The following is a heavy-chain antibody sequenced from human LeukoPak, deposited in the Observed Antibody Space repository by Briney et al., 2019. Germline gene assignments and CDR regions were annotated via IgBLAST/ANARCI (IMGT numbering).Heavy chain of an antibody. CDR2: IYYSGST. Sequence: SETLSLTCTVSGGSISSVGYYWSWIRQHPGKGLEGIGYIYYSGSTYYNPSLKSRVTISVDTSKNQFSLKLSSVTAADTAVYYCARIYGSGSYYLYYFDYWGRGTLVTVSS. D-gene: IGHD3-10*01. CDR1: GGSISSVGYY. V-gene: IGHV4-31*03. CDR3: ARIYGSGSYYLYYFDY. J-gene: IGHJ4*02.